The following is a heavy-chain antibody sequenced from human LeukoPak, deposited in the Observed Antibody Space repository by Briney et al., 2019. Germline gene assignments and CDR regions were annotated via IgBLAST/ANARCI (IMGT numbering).Heavy chain of an antibody. Sequence: SETLSLTCAVYGGSFSGYYWSWIRQPPGKGLEWIGEINHSGSTNYNPSLKSRVTISVDTSKNQFSLKLSSVTAADTAVYYCARGYYSNPDYWGQGTLVTVPS. J-gene: IGHJ4*02. CDR3: ARGYYSNPDY. CDR1: GGSFSGYY. V-gene: IGHV4-34*01. D-gene: IGHD4-11*01. CDR2: INHSGST.